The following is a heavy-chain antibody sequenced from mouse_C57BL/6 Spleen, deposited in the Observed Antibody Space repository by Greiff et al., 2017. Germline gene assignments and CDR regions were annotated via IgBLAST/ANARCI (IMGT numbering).Heavy chain of an antibody. D-gene: IGHD2-10*01. CDR2: ISSGSSTL. CDR3: AIPYYGNYVDY. CDR1: GFTFSDYG. V-gene: IGHV5-17*01. J-gene: IGHJ2*01. Sequence: EVKLMESGGGLVKPGGSLKLSCAASGFTFSDYGMHWVRQAPEKGLEWVAYISSGSSTLYYADTVKGRFTISRDNAKNTLFLQMTSLRSEDTAMYYCAIPYYGNYVDYWGQGTTLTVSA.